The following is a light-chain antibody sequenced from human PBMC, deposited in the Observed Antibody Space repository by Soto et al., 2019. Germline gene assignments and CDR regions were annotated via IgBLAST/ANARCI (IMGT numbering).Light chain of an antibody. CDR2: DVS. Sequence: QSALTQPASVSGSPGQSITISCTGTSSDFVIYNSVSWYQQYPGKAPKLMIHDVSNRPSGVSNRFSGSKSGNTASLTISGLQAEDEADYYCSSYTSSSSYVFGSGTKVTVL. J-gene: IGLJ1*01. CDR3: SSYTSSSSYV. CDR1: SSDFVIYNS. V-gene: IGLV2-14*01.